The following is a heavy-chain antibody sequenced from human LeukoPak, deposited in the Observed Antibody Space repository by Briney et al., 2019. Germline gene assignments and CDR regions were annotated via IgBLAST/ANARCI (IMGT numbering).Heavy chain of an antibody. J-gene: IGHJ4*02. CDR1: GGSISSSSYY. D-gene: IGHD6-13*01. Sequence: KPSETLSLTCTVSGGSISSSSYYWGWIRQPPGKGLEWIGSIYYSGSTYYNPSLKSRVTITVDTSKNQFSLKLSSVTAADTAVYYCARDPLTIAAAGGWGQGTLVTVSS. CDR3: ARDPLTIAAAGG. V-gene: IGHV4-39*07. CDR2: IYYSGST.